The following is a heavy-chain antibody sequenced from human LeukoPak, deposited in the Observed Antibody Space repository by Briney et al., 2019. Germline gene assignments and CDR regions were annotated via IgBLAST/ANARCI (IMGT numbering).Heavy chain of an antibody. V-gene: IGHV4-59*11. CDR2: VYYNGLT. Sequence: PSETLSLTCTVSGGSISPHYWTWIRQTPGKGLEWIGYVYYNGLTSYNASLRSRLILSVDTARNQVSLKLTSVTAADTAVYYCARGAVVVPAAIVGGYNWFDPWGQGTLVTVSS. CDR3: ARGAVVVPAAIVGGYNWFDP. D-gene: IGHD2-2*01. J-gene: IGHJ5*02. CDR1: GGSISPHY.